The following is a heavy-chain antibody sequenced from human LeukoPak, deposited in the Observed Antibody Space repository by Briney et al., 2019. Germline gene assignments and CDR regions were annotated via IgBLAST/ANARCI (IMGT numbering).Heavy chain of an antibody. V-gene: IGHV3-21*01. CDR2: ISSSSSYI. D-gene: IGHD6-6*01. Sequence: GSLRLSCAASGFTFSSYSMNWVRQAPGKGLEWVSSISSSSSYIYYADSVKGRFTISRDNAKNSLYLQMNSLRAEDTAVYYCARDTPSSIAVLFDYWGQGTLVTVSS. CDR1: GFTFSSYS. CDR3: ARDTPSSIAVLFDY. J-gene: IGHJ4*02.